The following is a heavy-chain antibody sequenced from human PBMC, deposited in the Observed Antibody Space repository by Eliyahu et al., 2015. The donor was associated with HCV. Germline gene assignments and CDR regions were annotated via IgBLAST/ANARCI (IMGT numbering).Heavy chain of an antibody. J-gene: IGHJ4*02. Sequence: QLQLQESGPGLVKPSETLSLTCTVSGASISSGNYYWGWIRQPPGKGLEWIGIIYYSGNTNYNPSLKSRVTISIDTSKNQFSLKLSAVTAADTAVYYCARVVGRWTNWGQGTLVTVSS. CDR3: ARVVGRWTN. V-gene: IGHV4-39*07. CDR2: IYYSGNT. CDR1: GASISSGNYY. D-gene: IGHD2-15*01.